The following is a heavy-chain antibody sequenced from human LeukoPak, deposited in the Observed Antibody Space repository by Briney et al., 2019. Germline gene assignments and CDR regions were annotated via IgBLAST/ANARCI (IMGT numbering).Heavy chain of an antibody. J-gene: IGHJ4*02. CDR3: ARGVYIAAAQYGY. CDR2: IYYSGTT. D-gene: IGHD6-13*01. Sequence: SETLSLTCTVSGGTISSHYWSWIRQPPGKGLEWIGYIYYSGTTNYNPSLKSRVTISVDTSKNQFSLKLSSVTAADTAVYYCARGVYIAAAQYGYWGQGTLVTVSS. V-gene: IGHV4-59*11. CDR1: GGTISSHY.